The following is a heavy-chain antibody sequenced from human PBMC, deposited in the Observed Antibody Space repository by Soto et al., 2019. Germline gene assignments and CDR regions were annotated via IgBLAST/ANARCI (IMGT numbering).Heavy chain of an antibody. CDR1: GYSFTSYW. V-gene: IGHV5-51*01. CDR2: IYPGDSDT. D-gene: IGHD6-6*01. J-gene: IGHJ5*02. Sequence: GESLKISCKGSGYSFTSYWIGWVRQMPGKGLEWMGIIYPGDSDTRYSPSFQGQVTISADKSISTAYLQWSSLKASDTAMYYCARLSREYSSSSTLEVNWFDPWGQGTLVTVSS. CDR3: ARLSREYSSSSTLEVNWFDP.